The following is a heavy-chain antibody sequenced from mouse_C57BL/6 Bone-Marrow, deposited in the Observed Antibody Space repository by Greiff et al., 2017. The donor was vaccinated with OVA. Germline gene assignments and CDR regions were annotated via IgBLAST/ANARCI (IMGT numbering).Heavy chain of an antibody. CDR2: IYPGDGDT. CDR3: ARKYFDV. Sequence: QVQLKESGPELVKPGASVKISCKASGYAFSSSWMNWVKQRPGKGLEWIGRIYPGDGDTNYNGKFKGKATLTADKSSSTAYMQLSSLTSEDSAVYFCARKYFDVWGTGTTVTVSS. V-gene: IGHV1-82*01. J-gene: IGHJ1*03. CDR1: GYAFSSSW.